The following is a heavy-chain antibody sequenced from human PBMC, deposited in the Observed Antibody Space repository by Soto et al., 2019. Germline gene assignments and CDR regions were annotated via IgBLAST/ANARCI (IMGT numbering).Heavy chain of an antibody. CDR1: GGTFSSYA. J-gene: IGHJ4*02. V-gene: IGHV1-69*01. CDR3: ASPDYYGSGSYGGFDY. Sequence: QVQLVQSGAEVKKPGSSVKVSCKASGGTFSSYAISWVRQAPGQGLEWMGGIIPIFGTANYAQKFQGRVTMTADESTSTAYMELSSLRSEDTAVYYCASPDYYGSGSYGGFDYWGQGTLVTVSS. D-gene: IGHD3-10*01. CDR2: IIPIFGTA.